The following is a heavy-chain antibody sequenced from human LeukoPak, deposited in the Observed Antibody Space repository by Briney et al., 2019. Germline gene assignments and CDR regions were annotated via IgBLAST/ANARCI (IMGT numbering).Heavy chain of an antibody. CDR2: IYYRRST. J-gene: IGHJ4*02. V-gene: IGHV4-59*01. CDR1: GGSLSSYY. D-gene: IGHD6-19*01. Sequence: SETLSLTCIDPGGSLSSYYWRWIRQPPGTGLEWIGYIYYRRSTNYNASLKSRFTISGDTSKNQFYLKMSTVSAADTAVYYCARVSDSSGWYGYYFDFWGQGTLVTVSS. CDR3: ARVSDSSGWYGYYFDF.